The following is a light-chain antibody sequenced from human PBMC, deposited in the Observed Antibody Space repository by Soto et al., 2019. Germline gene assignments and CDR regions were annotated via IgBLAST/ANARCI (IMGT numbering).Light chain of an antibody. Sequence: QSVLTQPASVSGSPGQSITISCTGTSSDVGGYNYVSWYQQHPGKAPKLMIYDVSNRPSGVSDRFSGSKSGNTASLTISGLEAEEEADYYCSSYTSSSTRGVVFGGGTKLAVL. CDR1: SSDVGGYNY. J-gene: IGLJ2*01. CDR2: DVS. CDR3: SSYTSSSTRGVV. V-gene: IGLV2-14*01.